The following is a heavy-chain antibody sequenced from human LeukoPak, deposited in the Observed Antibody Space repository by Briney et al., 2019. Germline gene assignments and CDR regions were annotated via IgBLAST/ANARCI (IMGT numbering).Heavy chain of an antibody. J-gene: IGHJ4*02. Sequence: QPGGSLRLSCSASGFTFSSYVLSWVRQAPGKGLEWVSAISGTGDSIYYADSVKGRFTISRDNSKNTLYLQMNSLTAEDTAVYYRAKGPRGGYSGSLYFDYWGQGTLVTVSS. CDR1: GFTFSSYV. D-gene: IGHD5-12*01. CDR3: AKGPRGGYSGSLYFDY. CDR2: ISGTGDSI. V-gene: IGHV3-23*01.